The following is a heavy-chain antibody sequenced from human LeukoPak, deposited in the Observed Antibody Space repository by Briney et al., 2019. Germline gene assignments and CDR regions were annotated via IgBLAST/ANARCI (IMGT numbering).Heavy chain of an antibody. CDR3: ARVYGSGSYNWFDP. CDR2: INPNSGGT. V-gene: IGHV1-2*02. D-gene: IGHD3-10*01. CDR1: GYTFTGYY. Sequence: ASVKVSCKASGYTFTGYYMRWVRQAPGQGLEWMGWINPNSGGTNYAQKFQGRVTMTRDTSISTAYMELSRLRSDDTAVYYCARVYGSGSYNWFDPWGQGTLVTVSS. J-gene: IGHJ5*02.